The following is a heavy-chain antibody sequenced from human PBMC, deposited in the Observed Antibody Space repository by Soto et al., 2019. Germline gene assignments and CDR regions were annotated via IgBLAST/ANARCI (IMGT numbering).Heavy chain of an antibody. Sequence: QVQLVESGGGVVQPGGSLTLSCAASGFTFSSSGMHWVRQAPGKGLEWVAVMSYDGNNKYYADSVTGRFTVSRDNSRNTRFLQMNRLRVEDTGVYYCSKGFISGGYCANAICSHFDYSGQGNRVTVSS. CDR2: MSYDGNNK. CDR3: SKGFISGGYCANAICSHFDY. V-gene: IGHV3-30*18. D-gene: IGHD2-8*01. CDR1: GFTFSSSG. J-gene: IGHJ4*02.